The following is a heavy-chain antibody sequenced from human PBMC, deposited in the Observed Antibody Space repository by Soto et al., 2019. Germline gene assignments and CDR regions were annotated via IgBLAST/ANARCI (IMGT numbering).Heavy chain of an antibody. D-gene: IGHD2-2*01. J-gene: IGHJ6*02. Sequence: ASVKVSCKASGYTFTSYYMHWVRQAPGQGLEWMGIINPSGGSTSYAQKFQGRVTMTRDTSTSTVYMELSSLRSEDTAVYYCARDYRGDIVVVPAARPLYYYYYYGMDVWGQGTTVTVSS. CDR2: INPSGGST. CDR3: ARDYRGDIVVVPAARPLYYYYYYGMDV. V-gene: IGHV1-46*01. CDR1: GYTFTSYY.